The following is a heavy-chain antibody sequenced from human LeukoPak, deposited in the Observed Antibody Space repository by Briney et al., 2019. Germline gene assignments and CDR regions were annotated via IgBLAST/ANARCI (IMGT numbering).Heavy chain of an antibody. CDR2: IYHSGST. CDR1: GGSISSGGYS. Sequence: SETLSLTCAVFGGSISSGGYSWSWIRQPPGKGLEWIGYIYHSGSTYYNPSLKSRVTISVDRSKNQFSLKLSSVTAADTAVYYCARSAHGDAFDIWGQGTMVTVSS. CDR3: ARSAHGDAFDI. D-gene: IGHD6-25*01. J-gene: IGHJ3*02. V-gene: IGHV4-30-2*01.